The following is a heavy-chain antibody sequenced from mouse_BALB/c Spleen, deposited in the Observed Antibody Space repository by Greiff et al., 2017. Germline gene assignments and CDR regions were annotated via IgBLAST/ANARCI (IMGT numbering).Heavy chain of an antibody. J-gene: IGHJ1*01. Sequence: EVKVVESGGGLVKPGGSLKLSCAASGFTFSDYYMYWVRQTPEKRLEWVATISDGGSYTYYPDSVKGRFTISRDNAKNNLYLQMSSLKSEDTAMYYCARDRSYYGSSYWYFDVWGAGTTVTVSS. D-gene: IGHD1-1*01. CDR3: ARDRSYYGSSYWYFDV. CDR1: GFTFSDYY. CDR2: ISDGGSYT. V-gene: IGHV5-4*02.